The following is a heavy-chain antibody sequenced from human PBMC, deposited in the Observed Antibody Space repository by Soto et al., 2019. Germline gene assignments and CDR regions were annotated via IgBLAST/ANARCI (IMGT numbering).Heavy chain of an antibody. V-gene: IGHV3-23*01. CDR1: GFNFNTYS. J-gene: IGHJ5*02. D-gene: IGHD1-1*01. CDR2: ISDNGGRT. Sequence: EVQLLESGGGLVQPGGSLSLSCAASGFNFNTYSMSWVRQAPGKGLEWVSAISDNGGRTYYPDSVKGRFTISRDNSRNTVYLQMNSLRVEDTAVYYCAKEPQSNGWFDPCGQGTLVTVSS. CDR3: AKEPQSNGWFDP.